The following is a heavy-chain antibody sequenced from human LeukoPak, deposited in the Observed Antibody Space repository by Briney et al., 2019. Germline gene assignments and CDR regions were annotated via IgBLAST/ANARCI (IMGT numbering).Heavy chain of an antibody. CDR1: GFTFSSYA. Sequence: GRSLRLSCAASGFTFSSYAMHWVRQAPGKGLEWVAVISYDGSNKYYADSVKGRFTISRDNSKNTLYLQMNSLRAEDTAVYYCAKDGDCSSTSCYYCDYWGQGTLVTVSS. CDR3: AKDGDCSSTSCYYCDY. V-gene: IGHV3-30-3*01. D-gene: IGHD2-2*01. J-gene: IGHJ4*02. CDR2: ISYDGSNK.